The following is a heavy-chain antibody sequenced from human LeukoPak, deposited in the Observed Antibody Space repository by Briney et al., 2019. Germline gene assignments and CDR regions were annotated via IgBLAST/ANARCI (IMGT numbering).Heavy chain of an antibody. Sequence: ASVKVSCKASGYTFTSYYMHWVRQAPGQGLEWMGIINPSGGSTSYAQKFQGRVTMTRDTSTSTVYMELSSLRSEDTAVYYRARDPMGYDILTGYCYWGQGTLVTVSS. CDR2: INPSGGST. J-gene: IGHJ4*02. CDR3: ARDPMGYDILTGYCY. V-gene: IGHV1-46*01. CDR1: GYTFTSYY. D-gene: IGHD3-9*01.